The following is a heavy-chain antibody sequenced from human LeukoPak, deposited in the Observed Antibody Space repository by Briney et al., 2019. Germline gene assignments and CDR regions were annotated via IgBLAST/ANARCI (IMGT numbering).Heavy chain of an antibody. Sequence: GGSLRLSCAASGFTFSSYAMSWVRQAPGKGLDWVSAISGSGGSTYYADSVKGRFTISRDNSKNTLYLQMNSLRAEDTAVYYCAKDLGEYYDSSGSYFDYWGQGTLVTVSS. CDR2: ISGSGGST. V-gene: IGHV3-23*01. J-gene: IGHJ4*02. CDR1: GFTFSSYA. D-gene: IGHD3-22*01. CDR3: AKDLGEYYDSSGSYFDY.